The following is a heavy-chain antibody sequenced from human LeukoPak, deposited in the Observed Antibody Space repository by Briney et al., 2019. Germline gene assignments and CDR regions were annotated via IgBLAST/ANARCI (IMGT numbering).Heavy chain of an antibody. V-gene: IGHV1-46*01. CDR1: GYTFTSYD. CDR2: INPSGGST. J-gene: IGHJ6*03. CDR3: ARARGSGSYYGHDYCYYYYMDV. Sequence: ASVKVSCKASGYTFTSYDINWVRQATGQGLEWMRIINPSGGSTTYAQKFQGRVIMTGDTSTSTVYMELRSLRSEDTAVYYCARARGSGSYYGHDYCYYYYMDVWGQGTTVTVSS. D-gene: IGHD3-10*01.